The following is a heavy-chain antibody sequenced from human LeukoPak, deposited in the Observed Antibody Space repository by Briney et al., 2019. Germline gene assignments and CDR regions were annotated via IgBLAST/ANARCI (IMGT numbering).Heavy chain of an antibody. CDR2: ISYDGSNK. Sequence: PGGSLRLSCAASGSTFSSYAMHWVRQAPGKGLEWVAVISYDGSNKYYADSVKDRFTISRDNSKNTLYLQMNSLRAEDTAVYYCARSMIVVVISPFDYWGQGTLVTVSS. J-gene: IGHJ4*02. CDR3: ARSMIVVVISPFDY. D-gene: IGHD3-22*01. CDR1: GSTFSSYA. V-gene: IGHV3-30-3*01.